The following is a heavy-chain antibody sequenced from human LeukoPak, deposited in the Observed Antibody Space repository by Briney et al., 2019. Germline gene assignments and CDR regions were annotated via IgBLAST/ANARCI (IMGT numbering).Heavy chain of an antibody. CDR3: AKEGLDSSDYYYGFDY. CDR1: GFTFSSYG. D-gene: IGHD3-22*01. Sequence: GGSLRLSCAASGFTFSSYGMHWVRQAPGKGLEWVAVISYDGSNKYYADSVKGRFTISRDNSKNTLYLQMNSLRAEDTAVYYCAKEGLDSSDYYYGFDYWGQGTLVTVSS. J-gene: IGHJ4*02. V-gene: IGHV3-30*18. CDR2: ISYDGSNK.